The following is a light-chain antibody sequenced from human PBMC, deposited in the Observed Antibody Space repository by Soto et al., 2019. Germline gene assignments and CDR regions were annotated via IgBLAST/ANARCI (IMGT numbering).Light chain of an antibody. V-gene: IGKV1-33*01. CDR1: QDITSY. CDR3: QHCDYLPI. Sequence: DIQMTQSPSSLSASVGDRVTITCQASQDITSYLNWYQHKPGKAPKLLIYDASILEAGVPSRFSGSGSGTHFTLTISSLQPEDVATYYCQHCDYLPIFGPGTTVDFK. J-gene: IGKJ3*01. CDR2: DAS.